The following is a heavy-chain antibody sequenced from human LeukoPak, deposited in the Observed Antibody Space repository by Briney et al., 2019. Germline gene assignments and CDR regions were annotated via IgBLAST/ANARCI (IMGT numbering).Heavy chain of an antibody. J-gene: IGHJ4*02. V-gene: IGHV3-48*01. CDR3: ARAPYTSGWYRGDNDY. Sequence: PGGSLRLSCAASGFTFSSYSMDWVRQAPGKGLEWVSYISGSSGTKYYAYSVKGRFTIARDNAKNSLYLQMNSLRAEDTAVYYCARAPYTSGWYRGDNDYWGQGTLVTVSS. CDR1: GFTFSSYS. CDR2: ISGSSGTK. D-gene: IGHD6-19*01.